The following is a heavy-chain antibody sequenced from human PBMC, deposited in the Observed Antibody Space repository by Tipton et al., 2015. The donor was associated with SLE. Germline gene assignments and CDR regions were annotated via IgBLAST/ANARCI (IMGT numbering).Heavy chain of an antibody. D-gene: IGHD2-21*01. CDR1: GFIFSIYY. CDR2: VKQDGSET. Sequence: SLRLSCAASGFIFSIYYMSWVRQAPGKGLGWVANVKQDGSETFYVDFAKGRFTIYRDNAKNSVYLQMNSLGADDTALYFCAREAVVAKADDAFDVWGQGTMVIVSS. CDR3: AREAVVAKADDAFDV. V-gene: IGHV3-7*01. J-gene: IGHJ3*01.